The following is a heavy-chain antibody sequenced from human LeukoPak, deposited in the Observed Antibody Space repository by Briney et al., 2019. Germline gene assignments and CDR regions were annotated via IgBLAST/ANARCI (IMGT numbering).Heavy chain of an antibody. CDR1: GGSISSYY. Sequence: SETLSLTCTVSGGSISSYYWSWIRQPPGKGLEWIGNIYYSGSTNYNPSLKSRVTISVDTSKSQFSLKLSSVTAADTAVYYCARDRKYYYDSSGWDAFDIWGQGTMVTVSS. CDR2: IYYSGST. J-gene: IGHJ3*02. D-gene: IGHD3-22*01. CDR3: ARDRKYYYDSSGWDAFDI. V-gene: IGHV4-59*01.